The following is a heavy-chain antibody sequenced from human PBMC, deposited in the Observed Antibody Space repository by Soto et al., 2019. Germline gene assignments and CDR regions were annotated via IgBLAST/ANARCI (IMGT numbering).Heavy chain of an antibody. D-gene: IGHD6-19*01. Sequence: EVQLLESRGGLVQPGGSLILSCAASGFTFSSYAMSWVRQAPGKGLEWVSVISGSGGSTYYADSVKGRFTISRDNSKNTLYLQMNSLRAEDTAVYYCARRTSGWYLDYWGQGTLVTVSS. CDR3: ARRTSGWYLDY. CDR2: ISGSGGST. J-gene: IGHJ4*02. V-gene: IGHV3-23*01. CDR1: GFTFSSYA.